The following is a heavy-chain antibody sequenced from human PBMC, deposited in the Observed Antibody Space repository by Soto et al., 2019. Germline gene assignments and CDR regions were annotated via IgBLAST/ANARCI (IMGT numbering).Heavy chain of an antibody. J-gene: IGHJ2*01. Sequence: GESLKISCKGSGYSFPSYWIAWVRQMPGKGLEWMGIIHPGDSDTRYSPSFQGQVTISADKSISTAYLQWSSVKASDTAMYYCARPRYYYGSSGYAPPYWYFALWGRGTLVTVSS. CDR1: GYSFPSYW. CDR3: ARPRYYYGSSGYAPPYWYFAL. D-gene: IGHD3-22*01. CDR2: IHPGDSDT. V-gene: IGHV5-51*01.